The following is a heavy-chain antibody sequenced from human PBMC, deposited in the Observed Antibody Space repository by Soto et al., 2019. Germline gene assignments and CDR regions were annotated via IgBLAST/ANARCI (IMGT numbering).Heavy chain of an antibody. V-gene: IGHV1-69*13. CDR1: GGTFSNHA. Sequence: SVKVSCKTYGGTFSNHAISWVRQAPGQGPEWMGGIIPLSGTTNYVQKFQGRVTITPDESMTTAYMELSNLRYEDTAVYYCARGPDRSGFYLFDYWGQGTLVTVSS. J-gene: IGHJ4*02. CDR2: IIPLSGTT. D-gene: IGHD3-22*01. CDR3: ARGPDRSGFYLFDY.